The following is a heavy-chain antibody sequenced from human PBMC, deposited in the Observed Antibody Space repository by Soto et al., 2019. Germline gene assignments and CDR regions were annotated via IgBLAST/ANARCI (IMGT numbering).Heavy chain of an antibody. CDR1: GYTFTSYA. Sequence: GASVKVSCKASGYTFTSYAMHWVRQAPGQRLEWMGWINAGNGNTKYSQKFQGRVTITRDTSASTAYMELSSLRSEDTAVYYCARDRRYYGSGSYYSYYYYDMDIWGKGTTVPVSS. CDR2: INAGNGNT. V-gene: IGHV1-3*01. D-gene: IGHD3-10*01. CDR3: ARDRRYYGSGSYYSYYYYDMDI. J-gene: IGHJ6*03.